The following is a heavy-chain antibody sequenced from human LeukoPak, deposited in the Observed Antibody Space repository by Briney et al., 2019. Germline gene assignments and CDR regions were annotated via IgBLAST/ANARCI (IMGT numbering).Heavy chain of an antibody. D-gene: IGHD6-19*01. V-gene: IGHV1-3*01. CDR2: INAGNGNT. CDR3: ARDKAVAGFDY. Sequence: ASVKVSCKASGYTFTSYAMHWVRQALGQRLEWMGWINAGNGNTKYSQKFQGRVTMTRDTSTSTVYMELSSLRSEDTAVYYCARDKAVAGFDYWGQGTLVTVSS. J-gene: IGHJ4*02. CDR1: GYTFTSYA.